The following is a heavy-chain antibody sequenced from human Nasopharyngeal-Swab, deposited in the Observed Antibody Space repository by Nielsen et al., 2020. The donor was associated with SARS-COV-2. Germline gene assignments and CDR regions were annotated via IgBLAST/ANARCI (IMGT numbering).Heavy chain of an antibody. CDR3: AKDDVVRGDAFDI. V-gene: IGHV3-23*01. J-gene: IGHJ3*02. CDR1: GFTFNIYA. D-gene: IGHD3-10*01. Sequence: GESLKISCIASGFTFNIYAMAWVRRTPGRGLQWVSGISASGGSTYYTDSVKGRFAVSRDNFRNTLYLQMHSLRVEDTALYYCAKDDVVRGDAFDIWGQGTMVTVSS. CDR2: ISASGGST.